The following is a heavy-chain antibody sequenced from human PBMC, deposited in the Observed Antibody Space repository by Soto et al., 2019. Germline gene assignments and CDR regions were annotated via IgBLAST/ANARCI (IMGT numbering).Heavy chain of an antibody. D-gene: IGHD4-17*01. V-gene: IGHV3-23*01. CDR1: GFSFSTYS. CDR2: LSGGGSNT. Sequence: EVQLLESGGGLVQPGGSLRLSCAASGFSFSTYSMAWVRQTPGKGLAWVSGLSGGGSNTFYVDSVQGRFTISVDNSKNTVYLQMNSLRVEDTAVYYCARWDGYGDVWGQGTLVTVSS. CDR3: ARWDGYGDV. J-gene: IGHJ4*02.